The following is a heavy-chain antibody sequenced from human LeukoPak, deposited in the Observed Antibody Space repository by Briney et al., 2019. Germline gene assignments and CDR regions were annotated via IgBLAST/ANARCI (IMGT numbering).Heavy chain of an antibody. D-gene: IGHD2-2*01. J-gene: IGHJ4*02. CDR2: IYYSGST. CDR3: ARGAGYCSSTSCFFFDY. Sequence: SETLSLTCTVSGGSISPYYWSWIRQPPGKGLEWIGSIYYSGSTYYNPSLKSRVTISVDTSKNQFSLKLSSVTAADTAVYYCARGAGYCSSTSCFFFDYWGQGTLVTVSS. CDR1: GGSISPYY. V-gene: IGHV4-59*04.